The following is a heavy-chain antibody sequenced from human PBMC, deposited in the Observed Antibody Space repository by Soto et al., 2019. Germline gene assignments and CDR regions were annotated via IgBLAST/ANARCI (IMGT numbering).Heavy chain of an antibody. CDR1: GFTLSSYA. J-gene: IGHJ1*01. V-gene: IGHV3-23*01. CDR3: AKGVPGIAVAGTGYFQH. CDR2: ISGSGDST. Sequence: EVQLLESGGGLVQPGGSLRLSCAASGFTLSSYAMSWVRQAPGKGLEWVSGISGSGDSTYYADSVKGRFTISRDNSKNTLYLQMNSLRAEDTAVYYCAKGVPGIAVAGTGYFQHWGQGTRVTVSS. D-gene: IGHD6-19*01.